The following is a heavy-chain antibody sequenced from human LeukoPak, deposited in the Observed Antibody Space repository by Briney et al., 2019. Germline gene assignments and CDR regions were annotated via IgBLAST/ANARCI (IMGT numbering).Heavy chain of an antibody. CDR1: GYTFTGYY. Sequence: GASVKVSCKASGYTFTGYYLHWVRQAPGQGLEWMGRLNPNSGDTNFAQKFQGRVTMTRDTSISTAYVDLSSLISDDTAVYYCARRGVVGAIDYWGQGTLVTVSS. V-gene: IGHV1-2*06. CDR3: ARRGVVGAIDY. CDR2: LNPNSGDT. D-gene: IGHD1-26*01. J-gene: IGHJ4*02.